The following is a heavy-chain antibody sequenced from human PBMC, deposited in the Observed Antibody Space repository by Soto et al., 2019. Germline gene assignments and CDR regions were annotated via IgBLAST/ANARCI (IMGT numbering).Heavy chain of an antibody. V-gene: IGHV3-21*01. CDR3: ARDKVDCSSSSCYYFQH. J-gene: IGHJ1*01. CDR1: GFTFGSYS. Sequence: GGSLRLSCAASGFTFGSYSMNWVRQAPGKGLEWVSSISSSSGYIYYADSVKGRFTISRDNAKNSLYLQMNSLRAEDSAGYYCARDKVDCSSSSCYYFQHWGQGTLVTVSS. CDR2: ISSSSGYI. D-gene: IGHD2-2*01.